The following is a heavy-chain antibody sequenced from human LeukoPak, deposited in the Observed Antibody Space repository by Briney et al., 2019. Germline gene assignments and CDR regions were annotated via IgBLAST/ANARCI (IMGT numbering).Heavy chain of an antibody. D-gene: IGHD3-16*02. CDR2: INSDGSST. V-gene: IGHV3-74*01. CDR3: ARDQGDYVWGSYQPLDAFDI. CDR1: GFTFSSYW. Sequence: PGGSLRLSCAASGFTFSSYWMHWVRHAPGRGLVWVSRINSDGSSTSYADSVKGRFTISRDNAKNTLYLQMNSLRAEDTAVYYCARDQGDYVWGSYQPLDAFDIWGQGTMVTVSS. J-gene: IGHJ3*02.